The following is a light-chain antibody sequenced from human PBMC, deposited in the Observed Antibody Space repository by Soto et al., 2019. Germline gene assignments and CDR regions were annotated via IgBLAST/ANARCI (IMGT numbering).Light chain of an antibody. CDR2: EVS. CDR1: SSDVGAYNY. Sequence: QSALTQPASVSGSPGQSITISCTGTSSDVGAYNYVAWYQHHPGKAPKVMVYEVSYRPPWVSNRFSGSKSGNTASLTISGLQAEDEVDYYCSSYTTTSTLVFGGGTKVTVL. V-gene: IGLV2-14*01. CDR3: SSYTTTSTLV. J-gene: IGLJ2*01.